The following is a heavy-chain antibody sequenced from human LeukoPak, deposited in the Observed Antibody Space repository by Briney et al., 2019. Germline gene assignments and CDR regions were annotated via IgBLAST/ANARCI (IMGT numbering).Heavy chain of an antibody. CDR1: GFTFNNYA. CDR3: AKDGGGWYTSGWYYFDS. CDR2: ISGSGAHT. D-gene: IGHD6-19*01. V-gene: IGHV3-23*01. Sequence: GGSLRLSCAASGFTFNNYAMSWVRQAPGKGLEWVSAISGSGAHTYYADSVKGRFTISRDKSKNTLYLQMNSLRAEDTAIYYCAKDGGGWYTSGWYYFDSWGQGTLVTASS. J-gene: IGHJ4*02.